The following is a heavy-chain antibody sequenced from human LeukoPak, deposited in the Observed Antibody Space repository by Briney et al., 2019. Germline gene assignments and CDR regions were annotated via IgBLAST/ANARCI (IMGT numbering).Heavy chain of an antibody. CDR3: AREVRSSYDWTFDY. D-gene: IGHD5-12*01. V-gene: IGHV1-2*04. CDR1: GYTVTRYY. CDR2: IKPNSGGT. J-gene: IGHJ4*02. Sequence: ASVKVSGKASGYTVTRYYMHGVRQAPGQGLEGMGWIKPNSGGTNYAQKFQGWVTMTRDTSISTAYMELSRLRSDDTAVYYDAREVRSSYDWTFDYWGQGTLVTVSS.